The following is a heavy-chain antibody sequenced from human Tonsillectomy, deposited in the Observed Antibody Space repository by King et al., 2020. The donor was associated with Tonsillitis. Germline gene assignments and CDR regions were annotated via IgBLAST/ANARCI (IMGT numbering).Heavy chain of an antibody. CDR2: IWYDGTHE. J-gene: IGHJ4*02. V-gene: IGHV3-33*01. CDR3: VRDAGSRWFGPIDY. CDR1: GFTFSRYG. Sequence: VQLVESGGGVVQPGRSLRLSCAASGFTFSRYGMHWVRQAPVKGLEWVAVIWYDGTHEFYADPVKGRFTLSRDNSKNTLYLQMSSLRAEDTAVYYCVRDAGSRWFGPIDYWGQGTLVTVSS. D-gene: IGHD6-13*01.